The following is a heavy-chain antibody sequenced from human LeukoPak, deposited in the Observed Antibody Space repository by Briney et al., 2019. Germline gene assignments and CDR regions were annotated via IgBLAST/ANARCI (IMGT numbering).Heavy chain of an antibody. CDR2: ISAYNGNT. CDR3: ARVVVRGWLVGGYYFDY. Sequence: ASVKVSCKASGYTFTSYAMHWVRQAPGQRLEWMGWISAYNGNTNYAQKLQGRVTMTTDTSTSTAYMELRSLRSDDTAVYYCARVVVRGWLVGGYYFDYWGQGTLVTVSS. V-gene: IGHV1-18*01. CDR1: GYTFTSYA. D-gene: IGHD6-19*01. J-gene: IGHJ4*02.